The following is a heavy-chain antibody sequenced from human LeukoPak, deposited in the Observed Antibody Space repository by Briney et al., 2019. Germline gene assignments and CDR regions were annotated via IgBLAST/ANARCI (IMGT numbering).Heavy chain of an antibody. CDR3: ARGSPRYSYAYYYYYMDV. CDR2: ITYDGRT. D-gene: IGHD5-18*01. CDR1: GGSFDGYY. V-gene: IGHV4-34*01. J-gene: IGHJ6*03. Sequence: PSETLSLTCAVFGGSFDGYYWSWIRQSPGKGLEWIGEITYDGRTKYNPSLRSRVSISVDTSKIQFSLNLTSVTAADTAIYYCARGSPRYSYAYYYYYMDVWGKGTTVTVSS.